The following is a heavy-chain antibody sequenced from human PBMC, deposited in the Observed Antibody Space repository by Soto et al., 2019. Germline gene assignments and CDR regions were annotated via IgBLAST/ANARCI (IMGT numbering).Heavy chain of an antibody. V-gene: IGHV4-31*03. Sequence: SETLSLTCTVSGGSISSGVYYWSWIRQNPGKGQEWIGYIYYSGSTYYNPSLKSRVTISVDTSKNQFSLKLSSMTAADTAVYYCARYVQGRFHDYWGQGTLVTVSS. CDR3: ARYVQGRFHDY. CDR2: IYYSGST. CDR1: GGSISSGVYY. J-gene: IGHJ4*02. D-gene: IGHD3-10*02.